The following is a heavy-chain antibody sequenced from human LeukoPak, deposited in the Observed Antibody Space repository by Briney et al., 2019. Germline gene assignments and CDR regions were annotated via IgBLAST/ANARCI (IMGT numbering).Heavy chain of an antibody. D-gene: IGHD4-17*01. J-gene: IGHJ4*02. Sequence: SETLSLTCTVSGGSISSYYWSWIRQPPGKGLEWIGYIYYSGSTNYNPSLKSRVTISVDTSKNQFSLKLSSVTAADTAVYYCARHPAFGDSPVGYWGQGTLVTVSS. CDR2: IYYSGST. CDR1: GGSISSYY. CDR3: ARHPAFGDSPVGY. V-gene: IGHV4-59*08.